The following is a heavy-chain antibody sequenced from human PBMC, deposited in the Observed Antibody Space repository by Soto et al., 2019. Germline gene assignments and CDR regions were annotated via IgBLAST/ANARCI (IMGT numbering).Heavy chain of an antibody. Sequence: GGSLRLSCAASGFTFSSYGMHWVRQAPGKGLEWVAVIWYDGSNKYYADSVKGRFTISRDNSKNTLYLQMNSLRAEDTAVYYCASSSYGYGGWFDPWGQGTLVTGS. D-gene: IGHD5-18*01. CDR2: IWYDGSNK. CDR3: ASSSYGYGGWFDP. J-gene: IGHJ5*02. V-gene: IGHV3-33*01. CDR1: GFTFSSYG.